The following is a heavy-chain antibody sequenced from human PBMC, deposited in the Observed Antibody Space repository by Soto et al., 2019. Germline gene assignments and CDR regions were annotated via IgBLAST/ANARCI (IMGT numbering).Heavy chain of an antibody. CDR2: INHSGSN. CDR3: ARGGSNAWQVAFDI. V-gene: IGHV4-34*01. D-gene: IGHD1-26*01. Sequence: QLQQWGAGLLKPSETLSLTCVVSGGSFSTYYYNWIRQSPGKGLEWNGEINHSGSNNYSPSLKSRVTMSLDTSKNQFSLKLTSVTAADTAVYYCARGGSNAWQVAFDIWGQGTMVTVSS. J-gene: IGHJ3*02. CDR1: GGSFSTYY.